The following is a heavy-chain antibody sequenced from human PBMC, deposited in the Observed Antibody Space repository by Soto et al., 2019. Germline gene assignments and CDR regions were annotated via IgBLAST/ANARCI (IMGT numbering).Heavy chain of an antibody. CDR2: ISAYNGNT. V-gene: IGHV1-18*04. D-gene: IGHD1-1*01. J-gene: IGHJ4*02. CDR3: ARGPPRRVLPDY. CDR1: GYTFTSYG. Sequence: ASVKVSCKASGYTFTSYGISWARQAPGQGLEWMGWISAYNGNTNYAQKLQGRVTMTTETSTSTAYMELRSLRSDDTAVYYCARGPPRRVLPDYWGQGALVTVSS.